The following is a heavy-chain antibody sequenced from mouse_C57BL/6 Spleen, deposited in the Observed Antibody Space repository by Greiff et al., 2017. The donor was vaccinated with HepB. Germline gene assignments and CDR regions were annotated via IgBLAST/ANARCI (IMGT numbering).Heavy chain of an antibody. D-gene: IGHD1-1*01. CDR2: IHPNSGST. CDR3: VFYGSSSLFDY. J-gene: IGHJ2*01. Sequence: VQLQQPGAELVKPGASVKLSCKASGYTFTSYWMHWVKQRPGQGLEWIGMIHPNSGSTNYNEKFKSKATLTVDKSSSTAYMQLSSLTSEDSAVYYCVFYGSSSLFDYWGQGTTLTVSS. V-gene: IGHV1-64*01. CDR1: GYTFTSYW.